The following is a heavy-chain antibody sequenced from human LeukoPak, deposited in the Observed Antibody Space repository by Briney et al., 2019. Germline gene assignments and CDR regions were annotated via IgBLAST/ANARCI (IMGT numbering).Heavy chain of an antibody. V-gene: IGHV3-30*04. Sequence: GGSLRLSCAASGFTFSSYAMHWVRQAPGKGLEWVAVISYDGSNKYYADSVKGRFTISRDNSKNTLYLQMNSLRAEDTAVYYCASLVAVAGTRFGYWGQGTLVTVSS. CDR3: ASLVAVAGTRFGY. J-gene: IGHJ4*02. CDR2: ISYDGSNK. D-gene: IGHD6-19*01. CDR1: GFTFSSYA.